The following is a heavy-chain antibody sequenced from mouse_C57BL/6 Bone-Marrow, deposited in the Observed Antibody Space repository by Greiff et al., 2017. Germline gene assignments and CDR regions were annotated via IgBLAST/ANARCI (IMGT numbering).Heavy chain of an antibody. J-gene: IGHJ3*01. CDR1: GYTFTSYW. D-gene: IGHD2-4*01. Sequence: QVQLQQPGAELVKPGASVKLSCKASGYTFTSYWMHWVKQRPGQGLEWIGMIHPNSGSTNYNEKFKSKATLTVDKSSSTAYMQLSSLTSEDSAVYYCARDAGLRRCAYWGQGTLVTVSA. CDR2: IHPNSGST. V-gene: IGHV1-64*01. CDR3: ARDAGLRRCAY.